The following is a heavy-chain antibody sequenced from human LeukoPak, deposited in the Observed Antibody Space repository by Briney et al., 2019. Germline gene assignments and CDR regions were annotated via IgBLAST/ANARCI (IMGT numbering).Heavy chain of an antibody. CDR2: IYSSGST. Sequence: SEILSLTCTVSGGSISSYYWSWIRQPPGKGLEWIGYIYSSGSTNYNPSLKSRVTISVDTSKNQFSLKLSSVTAADTAVYYCARHPSYYDILTGYSTDWYFDLWGRGTLVTVSS. CDR1: GGSISSYY. CDR3: ARHPSYYDILTGYSTDWYFDL. V-gene: IGHV4-59*08. J-gene: IGHJ2*01. D-gene: IGHD3-9*01.